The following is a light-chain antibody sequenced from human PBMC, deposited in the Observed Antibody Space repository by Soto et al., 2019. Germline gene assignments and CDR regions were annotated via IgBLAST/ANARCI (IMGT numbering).Light chain of an antibody. J-gene: IGKJ4*01. CDR1: QSVSIN. Sequence: EIMMTQSPATLSVSPGERVTLSCRASQSVSINLAWYQQKPDQVPRLLIYGASSRATGIPARFSGSGSGTDFTLTISSLQSEDFAVYYCQQYNNWPLTFGGGTKVDIK. CDR3: QQYNNWPLT. V-gene: IGKV3-15*01. CDR2: GAS.